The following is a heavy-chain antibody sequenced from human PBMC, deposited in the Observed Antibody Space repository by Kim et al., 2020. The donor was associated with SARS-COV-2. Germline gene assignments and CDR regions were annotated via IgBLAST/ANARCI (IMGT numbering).Heavy chain of an antibody. Sequence: SETLSLTCTVSGGSISSSSYYWGWIRQPPGKGLEWIGSIYYSGSTYYNPSLKSRVTISVDTSKNQFSLKLSSVTAADTAVYYCARNFRGYGGNSRWFDPWGQGTLVTVSS. CDR3: ARNFRGYGGNSRWFDP. J-gene: IGHJ5*02. V-gene: IGHV4-39*07. CDR2: IYYSGST. D-gene: IGHD2-21*02. CDR1: GGSISSSSYY.